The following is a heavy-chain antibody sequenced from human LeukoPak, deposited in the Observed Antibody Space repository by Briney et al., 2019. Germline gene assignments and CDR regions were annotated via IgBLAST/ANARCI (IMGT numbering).Heavy chain of an antibody. J-gene: IGHJ4*02. CDR2: VIPIFGTA. Sequence: WASVKVSCKASGGTFSSYAISWVRQAPGQGHEWMGRVIPIFGTANYAQKFQGRVTITADESTSTAYMELSSLRSEDTAVYYCAAGDLMVYAIIDYWGQGTLVTVSS. D-gene: IGHD2-8*01. V-gene: IGHV1-69*13. CDR3: AAGDLMVYAIIDY. CDR1: GGTFSSYA.